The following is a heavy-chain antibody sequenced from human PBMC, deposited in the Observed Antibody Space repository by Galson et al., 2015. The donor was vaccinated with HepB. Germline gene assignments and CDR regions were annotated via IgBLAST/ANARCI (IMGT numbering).Heavy chain of an antibody. CDR2: IYYSGST. Sequence: TLSLTCTVSGGSISSSSYYWGWIRQPPGKGLEWIGSIYYSGSTYYNPSLKSRVTISVDTSKNQFSLKLSSVTAADTAVYYCARHGNYDSSGYYAPFDYWGQGTLVTVSS. CDR1: GGSISSSSYY. CDR3: ARHGNYDSSGYYAPFDY. V-gene: IGHV4-39*01. D-gene: IGHD3-22*01. J-gene: IGHJ4*02.